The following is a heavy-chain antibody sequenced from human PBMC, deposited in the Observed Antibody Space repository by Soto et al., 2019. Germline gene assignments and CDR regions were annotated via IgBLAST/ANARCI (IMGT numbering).Heavy chain of an antibody. J-gene: IGHJ4*02. Sequence: SETLSLTCTVSGGSISSSTYYWGWMRQPPGKGLEWIASFFIGGNTYYKPSLRSRVTISVDTSKNQLSLKLSSVTAADTAVYFCERHSIWLLLSDYWGQGTLVT. CDR1: GGSISSSTYY. V-gene: IGHV4-39*01. CDR2: FFIGGNT. D-gene: IGHD3-22*01. CDR3: ERHSIWLLLSDY.